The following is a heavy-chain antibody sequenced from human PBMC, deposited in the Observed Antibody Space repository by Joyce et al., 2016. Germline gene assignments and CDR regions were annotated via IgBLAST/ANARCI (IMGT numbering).Heavy chain of an antibody. V-gene: IGHV3-30*18. CDR1: GVTFNNYG. J-gene: IGHJ6*03. CDR3: AKAAGRGYVYNYLDV. Sequence: QVKLVESGGGVVQPGGSLRLSCRTSGVTFNNYGRHWVRQAPGKGVEWVALISYDGSDKKYEDSLKGRFTVSRDNSKNTLFLEMHSLRPDDTAVYYCAKAAGRGYVYNYLDVWGKGTTVTVSS. CDR2: ISYDGSDK. D-gene: IGHD2-2*01.